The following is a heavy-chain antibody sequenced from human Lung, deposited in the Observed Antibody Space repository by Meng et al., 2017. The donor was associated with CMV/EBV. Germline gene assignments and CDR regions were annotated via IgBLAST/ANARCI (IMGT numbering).Heavy chain of an antibody. CDR2: IRSKAYGGTT. D-gene: IGHD7-27*01. CDR1: GFTFGDYA. Sequence: GGSLRLXCTAPGFTFGDYAMSWVRQAPGKGLEWVGFIRSKAYGGTTEYAASVKGGFTISRDDYKSIAYLQMNSLKTEDTAVYYCSITGEPNYYYYYGMDVXGQGXTVTVSS. CDR3: SITGEPNYYYYYGMDV. V-gene: IGHV3-49*04. J-gene: IGHJ6*02.